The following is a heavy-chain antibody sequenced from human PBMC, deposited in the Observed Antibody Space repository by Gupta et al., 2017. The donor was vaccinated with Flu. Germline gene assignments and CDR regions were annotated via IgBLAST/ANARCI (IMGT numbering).Heavy chain of an antibody. CDR3: AKGGHYDSSDYWWWFDP. CDR2: ISWNSGSI. D-gene: IGHD3-22*01. J-gene: IGHJ5*02. CDR1: GFTFDDYA. Sequence: EVQLVESGGDLVQPGRSLRLSCAASGFTFDDYAMHWVRQAPGKGLEWVSGISWNSGSIGYADSVKGRFTISRDNAKNSLYLQMNSLRAEDTALYYCAKGGHYDSSDYWWWFDPWGQGTLVTVSS. V-gene: IGHV3-9*01.